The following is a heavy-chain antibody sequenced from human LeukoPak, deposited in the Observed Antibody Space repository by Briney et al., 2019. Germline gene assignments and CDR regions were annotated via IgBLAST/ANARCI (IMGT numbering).Heavy chain of an antibody. Sequence: PSETLSLTCTVSGYSISSGYYWGWIRQPPGKGLEWIGSIYHSGSTYYNPSLKSRVTISVDTSKNQFSLKLSSVTAADTAVYYCARVFWSSGWSGHDAFDIWGQGTMVTVSS. J-gene: IGHJ3*02. D-gene: IGHD6-19*01. CDR1: GYSISSGYY. V-gene: IGHV4-38-2*02. CDR2: IYHSGST. CDR3: ARVFWSSGWSGHDAFDI.